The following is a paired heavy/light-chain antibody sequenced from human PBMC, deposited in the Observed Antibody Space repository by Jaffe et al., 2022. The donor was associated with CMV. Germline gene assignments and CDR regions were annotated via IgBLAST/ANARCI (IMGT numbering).Light chain of an antibody. CDR3: MQGLQSPRT. J-gene: IGKJ1*01. Sequence: EIVMTQSPVSLPVTPGEPASISCRSSQSLLYSNGYNYLDWYLQKPGKSPQLLISLGSDRASGVPDRFSGSGSGTHFTLNISRVEAEDVGDYYCMQGLQSPRTFGQGTKVEIK. V-gene: IGKV2-28*01. CDR2: LGS. CDR1: QSLLYSNGYNY.
Heavy chain of an antibody. CDR1: GYTFIDYF. V-gene: IGHV1-2*06. CDR2: INPNSGVT. D-gene: IGHD5-12*01. Sequence: QVQLVQSGAEVKKPGASVRVSCQTSGYTFIDYFIHWVRKAPGQGPEWMGRINPNSGVTHFAEKFQGRVTLTRDTSISTAYMDFNSLRLDDTAIYYCARVTGLREAIKRPLDHWGQGTLVTVSS. J-gene: IGHJ4*02. CDR3: ARVTGLREAIKRPLDH.